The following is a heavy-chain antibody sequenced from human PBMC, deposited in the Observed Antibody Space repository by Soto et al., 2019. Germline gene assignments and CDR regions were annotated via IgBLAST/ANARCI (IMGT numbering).Heavy chain of an antibody. CDR3: AITRGGVLLSGALDV. CDR1: SGSISSRNW. V-gene: IGHV4-4*02. Sequence: QVQLQESGPGLVKPSGTLSLTCAVSSGSISSRNWWSWVRQPPGKGLEWIGEIYHSVSTNYNPSLKSRVTISVDKSKNQFSLKLSSVTAADTAVYYCAITRGGVLLSGALDVWGKGTTVTVSS. J-gene: IGHJ6*04. CDR2: IYHSVST. D-gene: IGHD3-10*01.